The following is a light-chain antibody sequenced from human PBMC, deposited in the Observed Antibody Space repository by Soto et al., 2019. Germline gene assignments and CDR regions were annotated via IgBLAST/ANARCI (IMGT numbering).Light chain of an antibody. J-gene: IGKJ2*01. Sequence: EIVLTQSPATLSLSPGERATLSCRASQSVSNNLGWYQQKPGQAPRLLIYDASNRATDIPARFSGSGSGTDFTRTINSLEPEDFAVYYCQQRSNWPRTFGQGTKVDIK. CDR3: QQRSNWPRT. V-gene: IGKV3-11*01. CDR2: DAS. CDR1: QSVSNN.